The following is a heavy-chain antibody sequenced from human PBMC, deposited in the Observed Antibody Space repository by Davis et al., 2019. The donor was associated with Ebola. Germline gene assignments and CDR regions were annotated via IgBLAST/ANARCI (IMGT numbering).Heavy chain of an antibody. V-gene: IGHV4-39*07. CDR3: ARVLRATGIDGASDI. CDR2: IYYSGST. D-gene: IGHD1-14*01. J-gene: IGHJ3*02. CDR1: GGSISSSSYY. Sequence: SETLSLTCTVSGGSISSSSYYWGWIRQPPGKGLEWIGSIYYSGSTYYNPSLKSRVTISVDTSKNQFSLKLNSVTAADTAVYFCARVLRATGIDGASDIWGQGTVVTVSS.